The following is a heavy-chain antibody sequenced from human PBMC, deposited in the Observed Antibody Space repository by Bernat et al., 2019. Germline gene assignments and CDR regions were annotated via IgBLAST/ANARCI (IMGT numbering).Heavy chain of an antibody. D-gene: IGHD2-2*01. CDR2: SRNKANSYTT. V-gene: IGHV3-72*01. J-gene: IGHJ4*02. CDR1: GFTFSDHY. CDR3: ARQGLCSSTTCRGALDY. Sequence: EVQLVESGGGLVQPGGSLRLSCAASGFTFSDHYMDWVRQAPGKGLEWVGRSRNKANSYTTEYAASVKGRFTISRDDSKNSLYLQMNSLKTEDTAVYYCARQGLCSSTTCRGALDYWGQGTLVTVSS.